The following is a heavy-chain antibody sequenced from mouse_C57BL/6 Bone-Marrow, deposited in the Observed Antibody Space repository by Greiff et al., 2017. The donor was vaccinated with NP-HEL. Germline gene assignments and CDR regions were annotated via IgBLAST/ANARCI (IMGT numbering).Heavy chain of an antibody. CDR2: IRSKSNNYAT. D-gene: IGHD2-3*01. Sequence: EVQVVESGGGLVQPKGSLKLSCAASGFSFNTYAMNWVRQAPGKGLEWVARIRSKSNNYATYYADSLKDRLTISRDDSESMLYLQMNNLKTEDTAMYYCVRQGYDGYYLDYWGQGTTLTVSS. J-gene: IGHJ2*01. CDR1: GFSFNTYA. CDR3: VRQGYDGYYLDY. V-gene: IGHV10-1*01.